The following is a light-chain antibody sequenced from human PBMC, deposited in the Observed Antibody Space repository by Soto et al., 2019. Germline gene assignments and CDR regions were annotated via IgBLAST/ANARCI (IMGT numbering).Light chain of an antibody. CDR3: QQFSSYLLT. Sequence: EIVMTQCPATLSVSPGERATLSCLASQTLSNSFLAWYQQKPGQAPRLIIYDTSSRATGIPDRFSGGGSGTDFTLPISRLEPEDFAVYYCQQFSSYLLTFGGGTKVDIK. CDR2: DTS. V-gene: IGKV3-20*01. CDR1: QTLSNSF. J-gene: IGKJ4*01.